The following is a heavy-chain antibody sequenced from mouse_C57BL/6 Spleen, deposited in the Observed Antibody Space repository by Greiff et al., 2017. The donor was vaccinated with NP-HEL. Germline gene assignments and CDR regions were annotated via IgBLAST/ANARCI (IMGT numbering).Heavy chain of an antibody. Sequence: VHVKQSGAELVKPGASVKLSCTASGFNIKDYYMHWVKQRTEQGLEWIGRIDPEDGETKYAPKFQGKATITADTSSNTAYLQLSSLTSEDTAVYYCAMPLLRRGGYFDVWGTGTTVTVSS. D-gene: IGHD1-2*01. CDR1: GFNIKDYY. CDR2: IDPEDGET. V-gene: IGHV14-2*01. J-gene: IGHJ1*03. CDR3: AMPLLRRGGYFDV.